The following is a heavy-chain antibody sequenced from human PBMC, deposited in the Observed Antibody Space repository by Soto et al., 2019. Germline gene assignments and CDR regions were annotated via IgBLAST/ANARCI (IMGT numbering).Heavy chain of an antibody. J-gene: IGHJ6*02. CDR2: INPNSGGT. Sequence: GSVKVSCKGFGYTLTGYYMHWARQAPGQGLEWMVWINPNSGGTNYAQKFQGRVTMIRDTSISTAYMELSSLRSDDTAVYYCASPLSSYDMDVWGQGTTATVSS. CDR1: GYTLTGYY. CDR3: ASPLSSYDMDV. D-gene: IGHD3-3*02. V-gene: IGHV1-2*02.